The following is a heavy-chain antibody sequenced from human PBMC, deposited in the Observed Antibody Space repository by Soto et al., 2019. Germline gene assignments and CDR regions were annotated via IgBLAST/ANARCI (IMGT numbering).Heavy chain of an antibody. CDR1: GGSIGSYY. D-gene: IGHD3-10*01. J-gene: IGHJ4*02. V-gene: IGHV4-59*12. CDR3: ARDNLLWFGELSYYFDY. Sequence: SETLSLTCSVSGGSIGSYYWSWIRQPPGKGLEWIGFIYHSETTNYNPSLKSRVTISVDTPRNLFSLKLTSVTAEDTAVYYCARDNLLWFGELSYYFDYWGQGTLVTVSS. CDR2: IYHSETT.